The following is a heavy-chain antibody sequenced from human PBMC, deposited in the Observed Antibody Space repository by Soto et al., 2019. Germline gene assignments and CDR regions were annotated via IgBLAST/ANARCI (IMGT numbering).Heavy chain of an antibody. V-gene: IGHV1-2*02. CDR2: INPNSGGT. J-gene: IGHJ4*02. Sequence: ASVKVSCKASGYTFTGYYMHWVRQAPGQGLEWMGWINPNSGGTNYAQKFQGRVTMTRDTSISTAYMELSRLRSDDTTVYYCARDLVAVAGTGDYWGQGTLVTVSS. CDR3: ARDLVAVAGTGDY. CDR1: GYTFTGYY. D-gene: IGHD6-19*01.